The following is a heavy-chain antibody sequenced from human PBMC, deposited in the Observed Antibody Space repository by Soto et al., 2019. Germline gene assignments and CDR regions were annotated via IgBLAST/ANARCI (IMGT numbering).Heavy chain of an antibody. D-gene: IGHD3-3*01. CDR3: AKEGYDFWSGYYPHYYYYGMDV. J-gene: IGHJ6*02. Sequence: LRLSCAASGFTFSSYGMHWVRQAPGTGLEWVAVISYDGSNKYYADSVKGGFTISRDNSKNTLYLQMNSLRAEDTAVYYCAKEGYDFWSGYYPHYYYYGMDVWGQGTTVTVSS. CDR1: GFTFSSYG. CDR2: ISYDGSNK. V-gene: IGHV3-30*18.